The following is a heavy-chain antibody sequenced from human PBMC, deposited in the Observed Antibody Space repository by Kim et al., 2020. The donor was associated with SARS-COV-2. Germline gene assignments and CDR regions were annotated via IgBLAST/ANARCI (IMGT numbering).Heavy chain of an antibody. CDR3: AKGSPFMVRGVIPGTHNWFDP. D-gene: IGHD3-10*01. CDR1: GFTFSSYA. J-gene: IGHJ5*02. V-gene: IGHV3-23*01. CDR2: ISGSGGST. Sequence: GGSLRLSCAASGFTFSSYAMSWVRQAPGKGLEWVSAISGSGGSTYYADSVKGRFTISRDNSKNTLYLQMNSLRAEDTAVYYCAKGSPFMVRGVIPGTHNWFDPWGQGTLVTVSS.